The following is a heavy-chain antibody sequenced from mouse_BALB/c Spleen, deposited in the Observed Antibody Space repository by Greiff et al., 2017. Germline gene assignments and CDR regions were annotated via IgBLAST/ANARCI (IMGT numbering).Heavy chain of an antibody. CDR3: ARERYGPFAY. CDR1: GYTFTSYT. CDR2: INPSSGYT. D-gene: IGHD2-10*02. Sequence: QVQLQQSAAELARPGASVKMSCKASGYTFTSYTMHWVKQRPGQGLEWIGYINPSSGYTEYNQKFKDKTTLTADKSSSTAYMQLSSLTSEDSAVYYCARERYGPFAYWGQGTLVTVSA. J-gene: IGHJ3*01. V-gene: IGHV1-4*02.